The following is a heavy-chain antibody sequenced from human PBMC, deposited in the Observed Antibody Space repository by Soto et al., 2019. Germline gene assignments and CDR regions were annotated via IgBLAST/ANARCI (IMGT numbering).Heavy chain of an antibody. Sequence: QVQLQQWGAGLLKPSETLSLTCAVYGGSFSGYYWSWIRQTPGQGLEWIGEINDSGSTNQKPSLQSRVPILVATPKNQLSLSLSSVTAAYTAVYYCARGLLVWFGASSRRGGYYYYMDVWGKGPTVTVSS. J-gene: IGHJ6*03. D-gene: IGHD3-10*01. CDR1: GGSFSGYY. V-gene: IGHV4-34*01. CDR2: INDSGST. CDR3: ARGLLVWFGASSRRGGYYYYMDV.